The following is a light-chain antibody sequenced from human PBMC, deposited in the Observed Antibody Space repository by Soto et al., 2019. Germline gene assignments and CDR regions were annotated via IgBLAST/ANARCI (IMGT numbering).Light chain of an antibody. J-gene: IGKJ1*01. CDR2: GAS. V-gene: IGKV3-20*01. CDR1: QSLSNSE. Sequence: MVLTQSPATLSLSPGKRATLSCSASQSLSNSELAWYQQKPGQAPRLLIYGASSRATGIPDRFSGSGSGTDFTLNISRLEPEDSAVYYCQQHGTTFGQGTKVDIK. CDR3: QQHGTT.